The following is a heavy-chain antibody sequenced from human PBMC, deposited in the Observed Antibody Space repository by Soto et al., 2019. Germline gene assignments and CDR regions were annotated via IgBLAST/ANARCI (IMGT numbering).Heavy chain of an antibody. CDR3: AKDGHYDYIWGSYRYTNY. CDR1: GFTFSSYA. J-gene: IGHJ4*02. Sequence: EVQLLESGGGLGQPGGSLRLSCAASGFTFSSYAMSWVRQAPGKGLEWVSAISGSGGSTYYADSVKGRFTISRDNSKNTLYLQMNSLRAEDTAVYYCAKDGHYDYIWGSYRYTNYWGQGTLVTVSS. D-gene: IGHD3-16*02. CDR2: ISGSGGST. V-gene: IGHV3-23*01.